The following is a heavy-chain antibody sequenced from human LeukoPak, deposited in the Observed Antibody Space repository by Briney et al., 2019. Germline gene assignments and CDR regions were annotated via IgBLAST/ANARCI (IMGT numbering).Heavy chain of an antibody. J-gene: IGHJ5*02. D-gene: IGHD6-13*01. V-gene: IGHV1-46*01. Sequence: ASAKVSCKASGYTFTSYYMHWVRQAPGQGLEWMGIINPSGGSTSYAQKFQGRVTMTRDTSTSTVYRELSSLRSEDTAVYYCARVKLSRSSGYSTNWFDPWGQGTLVTVSS. CDR3: ARVKLSRSSGYSTNWFDP. CDR1: GYTFTSYY. CDR2: INPSGGST.